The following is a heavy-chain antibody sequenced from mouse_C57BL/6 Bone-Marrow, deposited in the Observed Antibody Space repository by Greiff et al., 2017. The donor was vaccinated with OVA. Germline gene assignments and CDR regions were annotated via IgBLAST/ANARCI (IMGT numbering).Heavy chain of an antibody. CDR1: GFTFSSYG. CDR3: ARDYYGSDY. CDR2: ISSGGSYT. Sequence: EVKLVESGGDLVKPGGSLKLSCAASGFTFSSYGMSWVRQTPDKRLEWVATISSGGSYTYYPDSVQGRFTISRDNAKNTLYLQMSSLKSEDTAMYYCARDYYGSDYWGQGTTLTVSS. V-gene: IGHV5-6*01. J-gene: IGHJ2*01. D-gene: IGHD1-1*01.